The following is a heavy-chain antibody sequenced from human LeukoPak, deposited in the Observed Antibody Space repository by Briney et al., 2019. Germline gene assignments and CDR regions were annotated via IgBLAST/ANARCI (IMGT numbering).Heavy chain of an antibody. J-gene: IGHJ4*02. CDR2: ISSSSSYI. V-gene: IGHV3-21*01. Sequence: GGPLRLSCAASGFTFSSYSMNWVRQAPGKGLEWVSSISSSSSYIYYADSVKGRFTISRDNAKNSLYLQMNSLRAEDTAVYYCARDMITFGGVPYYFDYWGQGTLVTVSS. CDR1: GFTFSSYS. CDR3: ARDMITFGGVPYYFDY. D-gene: IGHD3-16*01.